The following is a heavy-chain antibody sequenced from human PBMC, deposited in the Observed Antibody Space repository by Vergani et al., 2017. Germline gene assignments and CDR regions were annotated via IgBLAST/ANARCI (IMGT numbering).Heavy chain of an antibody. CDR1: GFSFGSYG. Sequence: QVQLVESGGNVVQSGTSLRLSCAASGFSFGSYGMHWVRQSPGKGLEWVAVISNDGGNKYYADSVKGRFTIYKDNTVDMLSLQMNSLRPDDTAVYFCARLCLTASRREAAVFDYWGQGTLVTVSS. CDR2: ISNDGGNK. CDR3: ARLCLTASRREAAVFDY. J-gene: IGHJ4*02. D-gene: IGHD5/OR15-5a*01. V-gene: IGHV3-30*03.